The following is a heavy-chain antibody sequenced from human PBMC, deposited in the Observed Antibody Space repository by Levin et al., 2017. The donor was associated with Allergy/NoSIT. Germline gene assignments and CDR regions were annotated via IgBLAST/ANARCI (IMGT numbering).Heavy chain of an antibody. Sequence: PSETLSLTCTVSGASINSGSYHWGWIRRPPGKGLEWIGNIYNGGGRRDNPSLKSRLTISVDTSKNQFSLELSSVTSADTGVYYCVRDRGGATTDYWGQGTLVTVSS. V-gene: IGHV4-39*07. CDR1: GASINSGSYH. CDR3: VRDRGGATTDY. D-gene: IGHD1-26*01. J-gene: IGHJ4*02. CDR2: IYNGGGR.